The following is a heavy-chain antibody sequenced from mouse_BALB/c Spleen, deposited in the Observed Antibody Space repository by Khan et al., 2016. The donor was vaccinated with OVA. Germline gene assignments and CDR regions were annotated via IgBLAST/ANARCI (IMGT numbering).Heavy chain of an antibody. Sequence: VQLKQSGPGLVKPSQSLSLTCSVTGYSITGGYSWSWIRQFPGNKLEWMGYISYDGSNNYNPSLKNRISITRDTYKNKFFLKLNSETNEVTATNFVARGGVVVPYWYFDVWGAGTTVTVSS. V-gene: IGHV3-6*02. D-gene: IGHD1-1*01. CDR3: ARGGVVVPYWYFDV. CDR2: ISYDGSN. CDR1: GYSITGGYS. J-gene: IGHJ1*01.